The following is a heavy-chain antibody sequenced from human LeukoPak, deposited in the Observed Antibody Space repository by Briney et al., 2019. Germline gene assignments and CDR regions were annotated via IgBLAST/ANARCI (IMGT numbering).Heavy chain of an antibody. V-gene: IGHV3-21*01. Sequence: GGSLRLPCAASGFPFSSFSMNWVRQAPGKGREWFSSISSSSSYIYYADSVKGRFTISRDNAKNSLYLQMNSLRAEDTAVYYCARHYDFWSGYYLDVWGQGTTVTVSS. CDR1: GFPFSSFS. CDR3: ARHYDFWSGYYLDV. J-gene: IGHJ6*02. D-gene: IGHD3-3*01. CDR2: ISSSSSYI.